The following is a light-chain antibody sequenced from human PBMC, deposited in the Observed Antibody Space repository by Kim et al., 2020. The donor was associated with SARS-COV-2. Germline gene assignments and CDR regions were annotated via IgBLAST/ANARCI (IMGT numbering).Light chain of an antibody. CDR1: SIDVGGYNY. Sequence: GQSIALSCTGTSIDVGGYNYVSWYQQHPGNAPKLMIYDVSKRPSGVSDRFSGSKSGNTASLTISGLQAEDETDYYCSAYTSSSTWVFGGGTQLTVL. CDR3: SAYTSSSTWV. J-gene: IGLJ3*02. V-gene: IGLV2-14*04. CDR2: DVS.